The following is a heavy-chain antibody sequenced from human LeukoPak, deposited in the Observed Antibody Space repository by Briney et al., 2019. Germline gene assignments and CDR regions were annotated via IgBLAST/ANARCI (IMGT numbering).Heavy chain of an antibody. CDR1: GFTFSSYS. CDR2: ISGSGGST. J-gene: IGHJ3*02. Sequence: PGGSLRLSCAASGFTFSSYSMNWVRQAPGKGLEWVSAISGSGGSTYYADSVKGRFTISRDNSKNTLYLQMNSLRAEDTAVYYCAKDSGWWADDDDAFDIWGQGTMVTVSS. D-gene: IGHD2-15*01. CDR3: AKDSGWWADDDDAFDI. V-gene: IGHV3-23*01.